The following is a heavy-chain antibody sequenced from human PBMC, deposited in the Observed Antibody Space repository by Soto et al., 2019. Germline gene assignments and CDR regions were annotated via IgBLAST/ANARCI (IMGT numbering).Heavy chain of an antibody. D-gene: IGHD3-22*01. CDR3: AKVFYYYDSSGYYYFAY. V-gene: IGHV3-23*01. J-gene: IGHJ4*02. CDR2: ISGSGSTI. Sequence: PGGSLRLSCAASGFTFSSYAVSWVRQAPGKGPEWISSISGSGSTIYYADSVKGRFTISRDNSKNTLYLQMSSLRAEDTAVYYCAKVFYYYDSSGYYYFAYWAQGTLVPAPQ. CDR1: GFTFSSYA.